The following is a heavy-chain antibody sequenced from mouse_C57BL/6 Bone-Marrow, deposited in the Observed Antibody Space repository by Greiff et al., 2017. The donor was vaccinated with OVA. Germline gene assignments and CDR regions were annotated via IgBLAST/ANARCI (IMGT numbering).Heavy chain of an antibody. CDR2: IYPGSGNT. D-gene: IGHD2-5*01. CDR3: ARLCSNPWSYWYFDV. Sequence: QVQLQQSGPELVKPGASVKISCKASGYSFTSYYIHWVKQRPGQGLEWIGWIYPGSGNTKYNEKFKGKATLTADTSSSTAYMQLSSLTSEDSAVYYCARLCSNPWSYWYFDVWGTGTTVTVSS. V-gene: IGHV1-66*01. CDR1: GYSFTSYY. J-gene: IGHJ1*03.